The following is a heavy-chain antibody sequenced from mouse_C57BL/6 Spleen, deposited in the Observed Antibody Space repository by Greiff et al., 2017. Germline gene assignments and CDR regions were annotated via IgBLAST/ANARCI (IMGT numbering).Heavy chain of an antibody. J-gene: IGHJ2*01. CDR1: GYTFTSYW. D-gene: IGHD4-1*01. V-gene: IGHV1-50*01. CDR3: ARGPLNWDGRYFDY. CDR2: IDPSDSYT. Sequence: QVQLKQPGAELVKPGASVKLSCKASGYTFTSYWMQWVKQRPGQGLEWIGEIDPSDSYTNYNQKFKGKATLTVDTSSSTAYMQLSSLTSEDSAVYYCARGPLNWDGRYFDYWGQGTTLTVSS.